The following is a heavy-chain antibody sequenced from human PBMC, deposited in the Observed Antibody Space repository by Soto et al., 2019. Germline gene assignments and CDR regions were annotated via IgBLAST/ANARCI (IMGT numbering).Heavy chain of an antibody. Sequence: PGGSLRLSCAASGFTFSNIWMSWVRRSPEKGPEWVASISPDGGEIYYVDSVKGRFTISRDNTRNSLYLQMNSLRAEDTAVYYCAKDPRWGQGTLVTVSS. J-gene: IGHJ4*02. CDR3: AKDPR. CDR2: ISPDGGEI. CDR1: GFTFSNIW. V-gene: IGHV3-7*01.